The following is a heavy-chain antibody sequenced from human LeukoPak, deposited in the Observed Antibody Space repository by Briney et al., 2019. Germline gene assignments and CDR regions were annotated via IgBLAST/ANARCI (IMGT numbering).Heavy chain of an antibody. D-gene: IGHD6-19*01. J-gene: IGHJ4*02. V-gene: IGHV3-30-3*01. CDR1: GFTFSSYA. CDR3: ARARRVAGVYFDY. Sequence: GGSLRLSCAASGFTFSSYALHWVRQAPPKGLDWVAVISYDGSNKYYADSVKGRFTISRDNSKNTLYLQMNSLRAEDTAVYYCARARRVAGVYFDYWGQGTLVTVSS. CDR2: ISYDGSNK.